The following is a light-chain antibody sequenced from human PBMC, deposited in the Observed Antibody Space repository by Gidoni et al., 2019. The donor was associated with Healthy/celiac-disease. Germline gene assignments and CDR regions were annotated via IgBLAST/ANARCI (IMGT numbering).Light chain of an antibody. CDR3: QQYNNWTMYT. J-gene: IGKJ2*01. V-gene: IGKV3-15*01. CDR1: QSVSSN. CDR2: GAS. Sequence: IVMTPSPATLSVSPAERATLSCSASQSVSSNLAWYQQKPGQDPRLLIYGASTRATGIPARLSGSGCGTEFTLTISSLQSEDFAVDYCQQYNNWTMYTFGQGTKLEIK.